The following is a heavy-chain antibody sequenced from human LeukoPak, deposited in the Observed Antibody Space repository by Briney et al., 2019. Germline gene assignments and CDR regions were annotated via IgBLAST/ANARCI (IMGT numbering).Heavy chain of an antibody. CDR1: GGSFSGYY. Sequence: SETLSLTCAVYGGSFSGYYWSWIRQPPGKGLEWIGEINHSGSTYYNPSLKSRVTISVDTSKNQFSLKLSSVTAADTAVYYCASHKRSGTYYFDYWGQGTLVTVSS. D-gene: IGHD1-26*01. V-gene: IGHV4-34*01. CDR2: INHSGST. J-gene: IGHJ4*02. CDR3: ASHKRSGTYYFDY.